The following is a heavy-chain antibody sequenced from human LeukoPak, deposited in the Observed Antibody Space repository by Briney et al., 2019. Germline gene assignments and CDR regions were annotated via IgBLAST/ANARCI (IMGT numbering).Heavy chain of an antibody. J-gene: IGHJ4*02. V-gene: IGHV3-23*01. Sequence: GGSLRLSCAASGFSSSTYDMSWVRQAPGKGLECVSYISGSAGGSAYYADAVKGRFTISRDNSKSTLYLQMSSLRAEDTAFYYCAKGAWLDDWGQGALVTVSS. CDR2: ISGSAGGSA. CDR3: AKGAWLDD. CDR1: GFSSSTYD.